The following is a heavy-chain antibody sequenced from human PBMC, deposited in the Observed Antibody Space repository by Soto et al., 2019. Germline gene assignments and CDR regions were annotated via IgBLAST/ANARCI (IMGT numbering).Heavy chain of an antibody. J-gene: IGHJ5*02. CDR3: ARDRSVPPGFDP. D-gene: IGHD2-2*01. Sequence: QVQLQESGPGLVKPSQTLSLTCTVSGGSISSGGYYWSWIRQHPGKGLEWIGYIYYSGSTYYNPSLKSRVTISVDTSKNPFSLKLSSVTAADAAVYYCARDRSVPPGFDPWGPGTLVTVSS. CDR1: GGSISSGGYY. CDR2: IYYSGST. V-gene: IGHV4-31*03.